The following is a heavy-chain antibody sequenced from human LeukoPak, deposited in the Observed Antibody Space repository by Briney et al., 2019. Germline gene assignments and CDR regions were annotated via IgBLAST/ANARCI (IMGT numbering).Heavy chain of an antibody. CDR2: MNPNSGNT. V-gene: IGHV1-8*01. D-gene: IGHD3-10*01. Sequence: ASVKVSCKASGYTFTSYDINWVRQATGQGLEWMGWMNPNSGNTGYAQKFQGRVTMTRNTSISTAYMELSSLRSEDTAVYYCARATGDRAVIVQNDAFDIWGQGTMVIVSS. CDR3: ARATGDRAVIVQNDAFDI. J-gene: IGHJ3*02. CDR1: GYTFTSYD.